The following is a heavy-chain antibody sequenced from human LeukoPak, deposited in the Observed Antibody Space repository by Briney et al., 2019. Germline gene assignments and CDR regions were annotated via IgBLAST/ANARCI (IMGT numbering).Heavy chain of an antibody. CDR3: ARERRPGIVVVPAPNWFGP. J-gene: IGHJ5*02. Sequence: SQTLSLTCAISGDSVSSNSAAWNWIRQSPSRGLEWLGRTYYRSKWYNDYAVSVKSRISINPDTSKNQFSPQLNSVTAADTAVYYCARERRPGIVVVPAPNWFGPWGQGTLVTVSS. V-gene: IGHV6-1*01. CDR1: GDSVSSNSAA. D-gene: IGHD2-2*01. CDR2: TYYRSKWYN.